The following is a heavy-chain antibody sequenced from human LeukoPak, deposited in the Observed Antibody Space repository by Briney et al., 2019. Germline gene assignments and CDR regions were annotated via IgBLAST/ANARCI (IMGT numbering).Heavy chain of an antibody. V-gene: IGHV4-59*08. Sequence: SETLSLTCTVSRGFINNYYWSWIRQFPGKGLEWIGYIYYNGVTNYNPSLKSRVTMSVDTSKNQFSLRLNSVTAADTAVYYCARLSGTYPDLHWFFDLWGRGTLVTVSS. CDR2: IYYNGVT. CDR1: RGFINNYY. CDR3: ARLSGTYPDLHWFFDL. J-gene: IGHJ2*01. D-gene: IGHD3-3*02.